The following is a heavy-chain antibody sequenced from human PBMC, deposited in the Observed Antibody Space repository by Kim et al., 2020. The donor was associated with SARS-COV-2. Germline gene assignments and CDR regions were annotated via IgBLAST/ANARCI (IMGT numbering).Heavy chain of an antibody. V-gene: IGHV4-39*01. D-gene: IGHD3-3*01. J-gene: IGHJ6*02. CDR1: GGSISSSSYY. CDR3: ARRASSDFWSGFYYYGMDV. Sequence: SETLSLTCTVSGGSISSSSYYWGWIRQPPGKGLEWIGSIYYSGSTYYNPSLKSRVTISVDTSKNQFSLKLSSVTAADTAVYYCARRASSDFWSGFYYYGMDVWGQGTTVTVSS. CDR2: IYYSGST.